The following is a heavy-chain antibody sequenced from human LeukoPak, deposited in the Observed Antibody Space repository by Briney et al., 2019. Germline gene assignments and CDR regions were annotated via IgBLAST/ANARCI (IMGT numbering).Heavy chain of an antibody. V-gene: IGHV3-23*01. D-gene: IGHD3-22*01. CDR3: AKPLYDSSGYYLEIFDY. J-gene: IGHJ4*02. Sequence: GGSLRLSCAASGFTFSSYAMSWVRQAAGKGLDWVSAISGSGGSTYYADSVKGRFTISRDNSKNTLYLQMNSLRAEDTAVYYCAKPLYDSSGYYLEIFDYWGQGTLVTVSS. CDR1: GFTFSSYA. CDR2: ISGSGGST.